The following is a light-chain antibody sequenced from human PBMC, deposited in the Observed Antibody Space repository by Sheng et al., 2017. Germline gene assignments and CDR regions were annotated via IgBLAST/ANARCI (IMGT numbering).Light chain of an antibody. CDR3: QQCDDLPFT. Sequence: DIQMTQSPSSLPASIGDRVTITCRASQDIGNYLAWYQQKPGEAPNLLIFDASNLETGVTSRFSGSGSGTDFTFSINSLQPEDTATYFCQQCDDLPFTFGGGTKVEIK. V-gene: IGKV1-33*01. J-gene: IGKJ4*01. CDR1: QDIGNY. CDR2: DAS.